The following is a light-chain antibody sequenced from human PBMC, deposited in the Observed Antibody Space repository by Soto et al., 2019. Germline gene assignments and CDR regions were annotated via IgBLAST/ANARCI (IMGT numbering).Light chain of an antibody. CDR3: QQRSNWPTWT. Sequence: EIVLTQSPATLSLSPGERATLSCRASRSVSSYLAWYQQKPGQAPRLLIYDASNRATGIPARFSGSGSGTDLTLTISSLEPEDFAVYYCQQRSNWPTWTFGQGTKVEIK. V-gene: IGKV3-11*01. CDR2: DAS. J-gene: IGKJ1*01. CDR1: RSVSSY.